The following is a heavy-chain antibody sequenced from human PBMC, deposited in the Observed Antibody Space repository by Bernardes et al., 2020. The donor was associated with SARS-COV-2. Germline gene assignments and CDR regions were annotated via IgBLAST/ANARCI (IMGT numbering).Heavy chain of an antibody. Sequence: VWSLCLSCTASGFSFSYAMAWVRQAPGKGLEWVSSISGSGSGSYYADSVKGRFTISRDNSKNTLYLHMHSLRGEDTAVYFCAKYAVVLVTTSEYYFDFWGQGTLVTVSS. V-gene: IGHV3-23*01. CDR2: ISGSGSGS. CDR1: GFSFSYA. J-gene: IGHJ4*02. CDR3: AKYAVVLVTTSEYYFDF. D-gene: IGHD2-21*02.